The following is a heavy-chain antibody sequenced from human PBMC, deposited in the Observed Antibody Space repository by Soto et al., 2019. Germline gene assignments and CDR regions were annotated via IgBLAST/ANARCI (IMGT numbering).Heavy chain of an antibody. J-gene: IGHJ4*02. Sequence: PGGSLRLSCAASGFTFSNAWVNWVRQAPGKGLEWVGRIKSKTDGGTTDYAAPVKGRFTISRDDSKSTLYLQMNSLKTEDTAVYYCTTDGPYDSRGDYTDYWGQGTLVTVSS. CDR1: GFTFSNAW. D-gene: IGHD3-22*01. CDR3: TTDGPYDSRGDYTDY. CDR2: IKSKTDGGTT. V-gene: IGHV3-15*07.